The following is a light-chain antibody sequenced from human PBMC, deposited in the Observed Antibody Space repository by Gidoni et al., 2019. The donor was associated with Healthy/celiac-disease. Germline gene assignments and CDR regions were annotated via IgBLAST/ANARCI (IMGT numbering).Light chain of an antibody. CDR1: QSVLYSSNNKNY. Sequence: DIGRTQSTDALAASLGERATINCKSSQSVLYSSNNKNYLAWYQQKPGQPPKLLIYWASTRASGVPDRFSGRGSGTDFTLTIISLQAEDVAVYYCQQYYRTPWTFGQGTKVEIK. CDR2: WAS. V-gene: IGKV4-1*01. CDR3: QQYYRTPWT. J-gene: IGKJ1*01.